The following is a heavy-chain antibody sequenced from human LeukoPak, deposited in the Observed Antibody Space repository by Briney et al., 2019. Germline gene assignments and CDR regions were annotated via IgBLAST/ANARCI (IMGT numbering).Heavy chain of an antibody. V-gene: IGHV3-48*03. Sequence: PGGSLRLSCAASGFTFSSYEMNWVRQAPGKGLEWVSYISSSGSTIYYADSVKGRFTISRDNARNSVDLHLKSLRAEDTAVYYCATLMVGPTDPHDYWGQGTQVSVSS. CDR1: GFTFSSYE. CDR3: ATLMVGPTDPHDY. CDR2: ISSSGSTI. J-gene: IGHJ4*02. D-gene: IGHD1-26*01.